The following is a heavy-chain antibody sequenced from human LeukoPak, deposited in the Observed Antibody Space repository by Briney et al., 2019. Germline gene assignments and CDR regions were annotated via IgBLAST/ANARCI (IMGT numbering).Heavy chain of an antibody. CDR1: GGSFSGYY. D-gene: IGHD3-10*01. V-gene: IGHV4-34*01. CDR2: INHSGST. J-gene: IGHJ4*02. CDR3: ATVSAFFYDSGSYYTFDY. Sequence: SETLSLTCAVYGGSFSGYYWSWIRQPPGKGLEWIGEINHSGSTNYNPSLKSRVTISVDKSKNQFSLKLSSVTAADTAVYYCATVSAFFYDSGSYYTFDYWGQGTLVTVSS.